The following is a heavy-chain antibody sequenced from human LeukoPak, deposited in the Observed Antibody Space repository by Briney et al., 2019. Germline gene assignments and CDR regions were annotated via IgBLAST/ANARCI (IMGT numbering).Heavy chain of an antibody. Sequence: PSETLSLTCSVSGGSISTYYWSWMRQPPGKGLEWIGYTYYSGNTNYNPSLKSRVTISVDTSKNQFSLNLTSVTAADTAVYYCAREVSYCGGDCYAYFDYWGQGTLVTVSS. D-gene: IGHD2-21*01. J-gene: IGHJ4*02. CDR2: TYYSGNT. CDR1: GGSISTYY. V-gene: IGHV4-59*12. CDR3: AREVSYCGGDCYAYFDY.